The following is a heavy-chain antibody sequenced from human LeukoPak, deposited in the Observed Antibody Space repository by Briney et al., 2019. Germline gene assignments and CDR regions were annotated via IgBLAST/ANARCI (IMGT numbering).Heavy chain of an antibody. CDR2: ISSSGSTI. Sequence: GGSLRLSCAASGFTFSDYYVSWIRQAPGKGLEWVSYISSSGSTIYYADSVKGRFTISRDNAKNSLYLQMNSLRAEDTAVYYCARAGPRYCTNGVCYTYYGMDVWGQGTTVTVSS. CDR1: GFTFSDYY. D-gene: IGHD2-8*01. CDR3: ARAGPRYCTNGVCYTYYGMDV. V-gene: IGHV3-11*01. J-gene: IGHJ6*02.